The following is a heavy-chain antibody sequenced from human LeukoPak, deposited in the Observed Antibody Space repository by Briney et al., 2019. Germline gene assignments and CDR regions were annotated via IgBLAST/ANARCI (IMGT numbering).Heavy chain of an antibody. CDR1: GGSISYYY. V-gene: IGHV4-4*07. J-gene: IGHJ5*02. CDR2: IYSSGST. CDR3: ARDKENQLLTNWFDP. Sequence: SETLSLTSSVSGGSISYYYWSWIRQPAGKGLEWSGRIYSSGSTSYNPSLQSRVTISVDKSKNQFSLNLSSVTAADTAVYFCARDKENQLLTNWFDPWGQGTLVTVSS. D-gene: IGHD2-2*01.